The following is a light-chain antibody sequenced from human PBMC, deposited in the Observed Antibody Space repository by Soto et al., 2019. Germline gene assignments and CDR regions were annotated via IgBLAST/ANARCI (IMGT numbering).Light chain of an antibody. Sequence: QSALTQPASVSGSPGQSITISCTGSSSDVGGYNHVSWYQQNPGKAPKLMIYEVSNRPSGVPHRFSGSKSGNTASLTISGLQAEDEADYYCTSYTTSTTWVFGGGTQLTVL. CDR1: SSDVGGYNH. CDR2: EVS. J-gene: IGLJ3*02. V-gene: IGLV2-14*01. CDR3: TSYTTSTTWV.